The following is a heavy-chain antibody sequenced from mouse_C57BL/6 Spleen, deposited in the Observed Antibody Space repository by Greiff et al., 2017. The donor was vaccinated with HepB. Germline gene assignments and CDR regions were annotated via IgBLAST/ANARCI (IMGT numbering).Heavy chain of an antibody. J-gene: IGHJ2*01. Sequence: QVQLKQSGAELVRPGASVTLSCKASGYTFTDYEMHWVKQTPVHGLEWIGAIDPETGGTAYNQKFKGKAILTADKSSSTAYMELRSLTSEDAAVYYCTRERDSRFDYWGQGTTLTVSS. CDR1: GYTFTDYE. V-gene: IGHV1-15*01. CDR2: IDPETGGT. D-gene: IGHD3-3*01. CDR3: TRERDSRFDY.